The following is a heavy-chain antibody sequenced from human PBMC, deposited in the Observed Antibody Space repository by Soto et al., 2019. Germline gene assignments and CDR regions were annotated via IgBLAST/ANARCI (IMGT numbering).Heavy chain of an antibody. V-gene: IGHV3-23*01. D-gene: IGHD4-4*01. CDR2: ISGSGGST. CDR3: ARGRTVTKGAEYFKH. CDR1: GFTFSSYA. J-gene: IGHJ1*01. Sequence: HPGGSLRLSCAASGFTFSSYAMSWVRQAPGKGLEWVSAISGSGGSTYYADSVKGRFTISRDNSKNTLYLQMNSLRAEDTAVYYCARGRTVTKGAEYFKHWGQGTLVTVSS.